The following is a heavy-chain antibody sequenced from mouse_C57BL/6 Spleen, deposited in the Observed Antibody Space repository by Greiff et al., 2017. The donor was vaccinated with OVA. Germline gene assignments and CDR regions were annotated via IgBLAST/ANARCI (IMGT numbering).Heavy chain of an antibody. D-gene: IGHD1-1*01. CDR2: IYPSDSET. Sequence: QVQLQQPGAELVRPGSSVKLSCKASGYTFTSYWMDWVKQRPGQGLEWIGNIYPSDSETHYNQKFKDKATLTVDKSSSPAYMQLSSLTSEDSAVYYCAREGYGSSYDFDVWGTGTTVTVSS. V-gene: IGHV1-61*01. J-gene: IGHJ1*03. CDR1: GYTFTSYW. CDR3: AREGYGSSYDFDV.